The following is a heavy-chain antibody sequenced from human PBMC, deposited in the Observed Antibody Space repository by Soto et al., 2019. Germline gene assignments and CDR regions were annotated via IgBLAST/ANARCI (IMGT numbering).Heavy chain of an antibody. Sequence: SEILSLTCTVSGASIVSSSYFWAWISKPPGKGLEWIGSIYYSGSTYYNPSLKSRVTISVDTSKNQFALKLSSVTAADTAVYYCARHPTATPPASYFDYLGQGTLVTVSS. CDR3: ARHPTATPPASYFDY. CDR2: IYYSGST. D-gene: IGHD4-17*01. J-gene: IGHJ4*02. CDR1: GASIVSSSYF. V-gene: IGHV4-39*01.